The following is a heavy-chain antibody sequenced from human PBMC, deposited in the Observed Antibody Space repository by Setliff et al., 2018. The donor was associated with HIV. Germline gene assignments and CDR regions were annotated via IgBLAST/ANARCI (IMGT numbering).Heavy chain of an antibody. D-gene: IGHD5-12*01. Sequence: PSETLSLTCAVSGYSISSGYYWGWIRQPPGKGLEWIGGIYYSGSTYYNPSLKSRVTISVDTSKNRFSLRLTSVTAADTAVYYSARTKADGYNGVFDSWGQGTLVTVSS. CDR3: ARTKADGYNGVFDS. J-gene: IGHJ4*02. CDR1: GYSISSGYY. CDR2: IYYSGST. V-gene: IGHV4-38-2*01.